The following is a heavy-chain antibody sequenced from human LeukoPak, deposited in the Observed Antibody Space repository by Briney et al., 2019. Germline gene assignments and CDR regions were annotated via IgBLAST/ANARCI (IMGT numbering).Heavy chain of an antibody. CDR3: ATQISTSAGGAYDS. CDR2: INGKSTIL. CDR1: GFTFADYP. Sequence: GRSLRLSCAASGFTFADYPMHWVRQVPGKGLEWVASINGKSTILGHADSVKGRFTTSRDNAKSTLFLQMNSLKAEDTAFYYCATQISTSAGGAYDSWGQGTLVTVSS. D-gene: IGHD2/OR15-2a*01. J-gene: IGHJ4*02. V-gene: IGHV3-9*01.